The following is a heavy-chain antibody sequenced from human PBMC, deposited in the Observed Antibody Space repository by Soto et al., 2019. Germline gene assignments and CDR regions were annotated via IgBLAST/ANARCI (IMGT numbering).Heavy chain of an antibody. CDR2: ISYDGSNK. D-gene: IGHD3-22*01. J-gene: IGHJ4*02. Sequence: GGSLRLSCAASGFTFSSYAMHWVRQAPGKGLEWVAVISYDGSNKYYADSVKGRFTISRDNSKNTLYLQMNSLRAEDTAVYYCARDRPPSYYDSSGYFWGQGTLVTVSS. CDR3: ARDRPPSYYDSSGYF. CDR1: GFTFSSYA. V-gene: IGHV3-30-3*01.